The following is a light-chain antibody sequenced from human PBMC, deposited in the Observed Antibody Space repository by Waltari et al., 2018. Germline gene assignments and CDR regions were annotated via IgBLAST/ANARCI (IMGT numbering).Light chain of an antibody. CDR2: WAS. CDR1: QSVLYSSNNKNY. J-gene: IGKJ1*01. V-gene: IGKV4-1*01. Sequence: DIVMTQSPDSLAVSLGERATINCKSSQSVLYSSNNKNYLAWYQQKPGQPPKLLIYWASTRESGIPDRVSGSVSGTDFTLTISSLRAEEVAVYYCQHYYSPPWTFGQGTKVEIK. CDR3: QHYYSPPWT.